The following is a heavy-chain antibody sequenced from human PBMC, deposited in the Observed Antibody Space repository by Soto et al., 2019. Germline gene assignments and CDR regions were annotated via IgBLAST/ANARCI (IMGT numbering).Heavy chain of an antibody. CDR2: ISAYNGNT. J-gene: IGHJ6*02. V-gene: IGHV1-18*01. CDR3: ARDTFSGYSSSSGYYYGMDV. D-gene: IGHD6-6*01. CDR1: GYTFTSYG. Sequence: QVQLVQSGAEVKKPGASVKVSCKASGYTFTSYGISWVRQAPGQGLEWMGWISAYNGNTNYAQKLQGRVTMTTDTSTSTDYMELRSLRSDVTAVYYCARDTFSGYSSSSGYYYGMDVWGQGTTVTVSS.